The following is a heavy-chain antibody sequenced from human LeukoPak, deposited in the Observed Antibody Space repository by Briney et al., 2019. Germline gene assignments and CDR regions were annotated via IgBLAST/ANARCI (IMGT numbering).Heavy chain of an antibody. Sequence: RGTLRLSCAASGLTFSSYWMSWGRQAPGKGLEWVANIKQDGREKYYVDSVKGRFTISRDNAKNSLYLQMNSLRAEDTAVYYCARLYSGAWYLAFDVWGQGTMVTVSP. CDR3: ARLYSGAWYLAFDV. CDR2: IKQDGREK. V-gene: IGHV3-7*05. J-gene: IGHJ3*01. D-gene: IGHD6-19*01. CDR1: GLTFSSYW.